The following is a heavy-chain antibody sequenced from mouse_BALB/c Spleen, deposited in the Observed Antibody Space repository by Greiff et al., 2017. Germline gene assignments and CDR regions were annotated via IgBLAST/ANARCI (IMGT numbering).Heavy chain of an antibody. CDR1: GFTFSSFG. CDR2: ISSGSSTI. Sequence: EVNLVESGGGLVQPGGSRKLSCAASGFTFSSFGMHWVRQAPEKGLEWVAYISSGSSTIYYADTVKGRFTISRDNPKNTLFLQMTSLRSEDTAMYYCARERGSSYGNFDYWGQGTTLTVSS. V-gene: IGHV5-17*02. J-gene: IGHJ2*01. CDR3: ARERGSSYGNFDY. D-gene: IGHD1-1*01.